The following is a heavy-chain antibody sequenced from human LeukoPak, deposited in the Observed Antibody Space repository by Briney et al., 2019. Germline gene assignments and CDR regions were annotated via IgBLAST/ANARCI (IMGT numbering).Heavy chain of an antibody. Sequence: GGSLRLSCAASGFTFSSYSIHWVRQAPGKGLEWVAVISYDGSNKYYADSVKGRFAISRDNSKSTLYIQMNSLRAEDTAVYYCAKDFYSSAFDYWGQGTLVTVS. CDR1: GFTFSSYS. CDR3: AKDFYSSAFDY. D-gene: IGHD6-19*01. J-gene: IGHJ4*02. V-gene: IGHV3-30*18. CDR2: ISYDGSNK.